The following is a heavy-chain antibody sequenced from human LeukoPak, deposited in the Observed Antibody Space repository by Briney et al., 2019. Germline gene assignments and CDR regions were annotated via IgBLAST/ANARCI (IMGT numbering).Heavy chain of an antibody. CDR2: IYYSGST. CDR3: ARHYYDSSGYHDAFDI. J-gene: IGHJ3*02. V-gene: IGHV4-59*08. Sequence: SETLSLTCTVSDGSISSYFWSWIRQPPGKGLEWIGYIYYSGSTNYNPSLKSRVTISVDTSKNQFSLKLSSVTAADTAVYYCARHYYDSSGYHDAFDIWGQGTMVTVSS. D-gene: IGHD3-22*01. CDR1: DGSISSYF.